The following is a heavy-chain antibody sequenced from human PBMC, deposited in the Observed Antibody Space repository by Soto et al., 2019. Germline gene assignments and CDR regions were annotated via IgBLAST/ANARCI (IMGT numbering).Heavy chain of an antibody. V-gene: IGHV4-59*12. J-gene: IGHJ4*02. Sequence: SETLSLTCTVSGGSISSYYWSWIRQPPGKGLEWIGYIYYSGSTNYNPSLKSRVTISVDTSKNQFSLKLSSVTAADTAVYYCAREIAAAGSFDYWGQGTLVTVSS. CDR3: AREIAAAGSFDY. CDR2: IYYSGST. CDR1: GGSISSYY. D-gene: IGHD6-13*01.